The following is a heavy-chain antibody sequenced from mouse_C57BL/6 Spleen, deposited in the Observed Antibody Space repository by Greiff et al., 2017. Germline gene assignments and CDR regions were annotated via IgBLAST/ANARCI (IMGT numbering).Heavy chain of an antibody. CDR1: GYTFTSYW. V-gene: IGHV1-55*01. Sequence: VQLQQPGAELVKPGASVKMSCKASGYTFTSYWITWVKQRPGQGLEWIGDIYPGSGSTNYNEKFKSKATLTVDTSSSTAYMQLSSLTSEDSAVYYCARGPFNYYGSSPWYFDVWGTGTTVTVSS. D-gene: IGHD1-1*01. CDR2: IYPGSGST. J-gene: IGHJ1*03. CDR3: ARGPFNYYGSSPWYFDV.